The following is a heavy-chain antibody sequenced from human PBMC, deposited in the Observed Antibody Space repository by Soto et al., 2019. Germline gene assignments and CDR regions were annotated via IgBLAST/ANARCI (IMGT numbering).Heavy chain of an antibody. CDR2: ISYDGSNK. D-gene: IGHD4-17*01. CDR3: APKGGGPTVTTYYYYDGMDV. CDR1: GFTFSSYA. V-gene: IGHV3-30-3*01. J-gene: IGHJ6*02. Sequence: QVQLVESGGGVVHPGRSLRLSCAASGFTFSSYAMHWVRQAPGKGLEWVAVISYDGSNKYYADSVKGRFTISRDNSKNTLYLQMNSLRAEDTAVYYCAPKGGGPTVTTYYYYDGMDVWGQGTTVTVSS.